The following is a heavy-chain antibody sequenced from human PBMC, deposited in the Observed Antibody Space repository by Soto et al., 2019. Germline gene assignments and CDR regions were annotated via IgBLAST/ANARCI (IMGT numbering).Heavy chain of an antibody. V-gene: IGHV3-30*19. Sequence: QVQLVESGGGVIQPGTSLRVSCVGSGFTFRSYVIHWVRQAPGKGLEWVALTSYDGSDKYYGDSVRGRFTISRDNSRNKVDLKMDSLRLEDMTFYSCALLWTAGGLDVWGQGTLVSVSS. CDR3: ALLWTAGGLDV. J-gene: IGHJ1*01. CDR1: GFTFRSYV. CDR2: TSYDGSDK. D-gene: IGHD2-21*01.